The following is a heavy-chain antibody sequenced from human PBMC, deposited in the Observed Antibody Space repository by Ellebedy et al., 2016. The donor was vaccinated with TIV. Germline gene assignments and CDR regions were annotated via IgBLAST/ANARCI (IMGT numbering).Heavy chain of an antibody. V-gene: IGHV5-51*01. Sequence: GESLKISCEASAYRFTNYWIGWVRQMPGQGLEWLGIIFPDDDDTKYNPSFDGHVVISVDKSKSTAFLLLKNLMASETGIYYCARHRLTTVIGSPHDAFDMWGRGTRVTVSS. D-gene: IGHD4-17*01. CDR2: IFPDDDDT. CDR1: AYRFTNYW. CDR3: ARHRLTTVIGSPHDAFDM. J-gene: IGHJ3*02.